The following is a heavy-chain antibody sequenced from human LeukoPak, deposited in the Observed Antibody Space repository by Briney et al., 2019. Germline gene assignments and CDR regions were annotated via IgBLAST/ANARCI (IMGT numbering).Heavy chain of an antibody. D-gene: IGHD5-18*01. CDR3: AKDLGTGGVTYGQDS. Sequence: ASVKVSRTASGFTFSDYIIHWVRQAPGQGLGWMGWIITKSDATNIAQTFRVRVTVTSDTSTVYKALCRQTTDDTAVYSCAKDLGTGGVTYGQDSWGEGTLVTVSS. CDR1: GFTFSDYI. V-gene: IGHV1-2*02. CDR2: IITKSDAT. J-gene: IGHJ4*03.